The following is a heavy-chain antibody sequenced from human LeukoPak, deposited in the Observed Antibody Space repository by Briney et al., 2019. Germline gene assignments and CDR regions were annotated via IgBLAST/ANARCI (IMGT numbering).Heavy chain of an antibody. CDR3: AREGRTAMADIDY. V-gene: IGHV1-69*01. CDR2: IIPIFGTA. Sequence: GASVKVSCKASGGTFSSYAISWVRQAPGQGLEWMGGIIPIFGTANYAQKFQGRVTITADESTSTAYMELSSLRSEDTAVYYCAREGRTAMADIDYWGQGSLVTVSS. D-gene: IGHD5-18*01. J-gene: IGHJ4*02. CDR1: GGTFSSYA.